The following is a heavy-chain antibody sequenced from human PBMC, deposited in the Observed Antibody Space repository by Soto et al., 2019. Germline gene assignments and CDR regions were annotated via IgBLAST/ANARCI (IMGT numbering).Heavy chain of an antibody. J-gene: IGHJ4*02. D-gene: IGHD6-19*01. CDR2: ISGSGDST. CDR3: AKARSSGWSVDY. CDR1: GFTFSTYA. V-gene: IGHV3-23*01. Sequence: EVQLLESGGGLVQPGGSLRLSCAASGFTFSTYAMNWVRQAAGKGLEWVSGISGSGDSTYYADSVKGRFTVSRENSENTLYLHMNSLRAEDTAVFYGAKARSSGWSVDYWGQGTLVTVSS.